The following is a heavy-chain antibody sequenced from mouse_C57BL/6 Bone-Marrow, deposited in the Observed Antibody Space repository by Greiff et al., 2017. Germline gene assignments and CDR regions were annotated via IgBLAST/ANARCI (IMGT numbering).Heavy chain of an antibody. D-gene: IGHD4-1*01. J-gene: IGHJ1*03. CDR1: GYSITSGYY. CDR2: ISYDGSN. CDR3: ALTGTLNWYFDV. V-gene: IGHV3-6*01. Sequence: EVQLQESGPGLVKPSQSLSLTCSVTGYSITSGYYWNWIRQFPGNKLEWMGYISYDGSNNYNPSLKNRISITRDTSKNQFFLKLNSVTTEDTATYYCALTGTLNWYFDVWGTGTTVTVSS.